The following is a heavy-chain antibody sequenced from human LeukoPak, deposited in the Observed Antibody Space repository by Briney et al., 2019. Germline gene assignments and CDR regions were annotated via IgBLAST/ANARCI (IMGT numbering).Heavy chain of an antibody. CDR2: IKQGGSEK. CDR3: AASSGYYFSHFDY. Sequence: VGSLRLSCAASGFTFSSYWMSWVRQAPGKGLEWVANIKQGGSEKYYVDSVKGRFTISRDNAKNSLYLQMNSLRAEDTAVYYCAASSGYYFSHFDYWGQGTLDTVSS. V-gene: IGHV3-7*05. CDR1: GFTFSSYW. D-gene: IGHD3-22*01. J-gene: IGHJ4*02.